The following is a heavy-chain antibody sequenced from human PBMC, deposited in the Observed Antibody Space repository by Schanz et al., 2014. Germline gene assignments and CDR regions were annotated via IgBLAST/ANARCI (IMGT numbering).Heavy chain of an antibody. CDR1: GFTLSSYG. CDR3: VSQTGSPNY. Sequence: VQVVQSGGGLVKPGGSLRLSCAASGFTLSSYGMHWVRQAPGKGPEWVANIKHDGSVKDYVDSVEGRFTISRDNAKRSLFLQMNSLRVEDTAVYFCVSQTGSPNYWGQGTRVTVSS. CDR2: IKHDGSVK. V-gene: IGHV3-7*02. J-gene: IGHJ4*02. D-gene: IGHD6-13*01.